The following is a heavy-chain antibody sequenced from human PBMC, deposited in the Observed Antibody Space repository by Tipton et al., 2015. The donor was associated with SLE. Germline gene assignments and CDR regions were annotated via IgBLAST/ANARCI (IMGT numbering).Heavy chain of an antibody. Sequence: TLSLTCTVSGGSISSHYWSWIRQPPGKGLEWIGYIYYSGSTNYNPSLKSRVTISVDTSKNQFSLKLSSVTAADTAVYYCARGRGADDYWGQGTLVTVSS. CDR3: ARGRGADDY. CDR2: IYYSGST. CDR1: GGSISSHY. J-gene: IGHJ4*02. D-gene: IGHD3-10*01. V-gene: IGHV4-59*08.